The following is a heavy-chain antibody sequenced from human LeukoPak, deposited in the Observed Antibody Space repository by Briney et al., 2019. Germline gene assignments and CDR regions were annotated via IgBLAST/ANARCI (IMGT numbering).Heavy chain of an antibody. Sequence: GGSLSLSCAASGITFSCYIMNWGRPAPGGGVGWVSYISSSSSTIYYADSVKGRFTISRDNAKNSLYLQMNSLRAEDTAVYYCARVGSGSYYFDYWGQGTLVTVSS. CDR3: ARVGSGSYYFDY. V-gene: IGHV3-48*01. CDR2: ISSSSSTI. J-gene: IGHJ4*02. CDR1: GITFSCYI. D-gene: IGHD1-26*01.